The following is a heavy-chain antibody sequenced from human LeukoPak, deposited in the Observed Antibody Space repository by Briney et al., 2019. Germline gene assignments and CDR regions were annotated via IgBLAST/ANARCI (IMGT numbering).Heavy chain of an antibody. CDR3: AKDLREYSSSWYGAFDI. CDR1: GFTFSSYA. V-gene: IGHV3-23*01. CDR2: ISGSGGST. Sequence: GGSLRLSCAASGFTFSSYAMSWVRQAPGKGLEWVSAISGSGGSTYYADSVKGRFTISRANSKNTLYLQMNSLRAEDTAVYYCAKDLREYSSSWYGAFDIWGQGTMVTVSS. J-gene: IGHJ3*02. D-gene: IGHD6-13*01.